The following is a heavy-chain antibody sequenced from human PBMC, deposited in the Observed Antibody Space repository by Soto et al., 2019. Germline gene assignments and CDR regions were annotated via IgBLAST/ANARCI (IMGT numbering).Heavy chain of an antibody. J-gene: IGHJ6*02. CDR3: ASPGRHDYSNYDYYYYGMDV. Sequence: QLQLQESGPGLVKPSETLSLTCTVSGGSISSSSYYWGWIRQPPGKGLEWIGSIYYSGSTYYNPSLKSRVTIPVDTSKNQFSLKLSSVTAADTAVYYCASPGRHDYSNYDYYYYGMDVWGQGTTVTVSS. CDR1: GGSISSSSYY. V-gene: IGHV4-39*01. D-gene: IGHD4-4*01. CDR2: IYYSGST.